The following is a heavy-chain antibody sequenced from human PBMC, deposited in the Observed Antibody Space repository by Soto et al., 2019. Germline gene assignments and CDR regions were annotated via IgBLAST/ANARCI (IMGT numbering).Heavy chain of an antibody. Sequence: SETLSLTCAVYGGSFSVYYWSWIRQPPGKGLEWIGEINHSGSTNYNPSLKSRVTISVDTSKNQCSLKLSTVTAADTAVYYCARGKEYSSSWCWYYYYGMDVWGQGTTVTVSS. J-gene: IGHJ6*02. CDR1: GGSFSVYY. D-gene: IGHD6-13*01. CDR2: INHSGST. V-gene: IGHV4-34*01. CDR3: ARGKEYSSSWCWYYYYGMDV.